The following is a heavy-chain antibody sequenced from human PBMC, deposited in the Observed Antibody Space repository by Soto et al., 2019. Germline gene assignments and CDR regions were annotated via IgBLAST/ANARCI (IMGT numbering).Heavy chain of an antibody. D-gene: IGHD2-15*01. CDR2: MSWDGSDE. CDR1: GFTFSSYG. V-gene: IGHV3-30*18. CDR3: AKEGCSGGICYGFDY. J-gene: IGHJ4*02. Sequence: QVQLVESGGGVVQPGRSLRLSCAASGFTFSSYGMHWVRQAPGKGLEWVAVMSWDGSDEFNEETVKGRFTVSRDNSRNTLYLQMNSLRPEDTAVYYCAKEGCSGGICYGFDYWGQGTLVTVSS.